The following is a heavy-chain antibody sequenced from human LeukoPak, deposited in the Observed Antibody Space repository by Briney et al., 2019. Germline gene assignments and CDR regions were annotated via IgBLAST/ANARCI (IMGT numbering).Heavy chain of an antibody. J-gene: IGHJ4*02. V-gene: IGHV3-43*01. D-gene: IGHD4-23*01. CDR1: GFTFDDYT. CDR3: AKGPRWAFDY. Sequence: GGSLRLSCAASGFTFDDYTMHRVRQAPGKGLEWVSLISWDGGSTYYADSVKGRFTISRDNSKNSLYLQMNSLRTEDTALYYCAKGPRWAFDYWGQGTLVTVSS. CDR2: ISWDGGST.